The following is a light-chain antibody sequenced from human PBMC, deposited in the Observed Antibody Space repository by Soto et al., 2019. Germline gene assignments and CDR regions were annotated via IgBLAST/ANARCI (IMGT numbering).Light chain of an antibody. V-gene: IGKV3-11*01. Sequence: EIVLTQSPATLSLSPGETATLSCRASQSVGKFLSSYQQKPGQAPRLLIYDTSNRATGIPARFSGSGSGTDFTLAISRLEPEDFAVYFCQQRNNWPALTFGGGTKVEIK. CDR1: QSVGKF. CDR2: DTS. CDR3: QQRNNWPALT. J-gene: IGKJ4*01.